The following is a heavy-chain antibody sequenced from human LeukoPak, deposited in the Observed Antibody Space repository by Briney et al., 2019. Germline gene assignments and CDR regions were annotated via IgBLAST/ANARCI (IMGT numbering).Heavy chain of an antibody. D-gene: IGHD6-19*01. V-gene: IGHV4-4*07. CDR3: ARDSSGWEGAFDI. J-gene: IGHJ3*02. Sequence: PSETLSLTCAASGYSISSGYYWSWIRQPAGKGLEWIGRIYTSGSTNYNPSLKSRVTMSVDTSKNQFSLKLSSVTAADTAVYYCARDSSGWEGAFDIWGQGTMVTVSS. CDR2: IYTSGST. CDR1: GYSISSGYY.